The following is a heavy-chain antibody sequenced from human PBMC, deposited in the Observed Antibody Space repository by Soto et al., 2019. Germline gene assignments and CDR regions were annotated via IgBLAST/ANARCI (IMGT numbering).Heavy chain of an antibody. J-gene: IGHJ4*02. CDR1: GFTVSNNY. Sequence: EVQLVESGGGLVQPGGSLRLSCAASGFTVSNNYMTWVRQTPGKGLEWVAVIYNGESTYYADSVRGRFTISRDISKNTLYLRMISLKVEDTAVYYCATESPHGSGRGDYWGQGTLVTVSS. CDR3: ATESPHGSGRGDY. CDR2: IYNGEST. D-gene: IGHD3-10*01. V-gene: IGHV3-66*01.